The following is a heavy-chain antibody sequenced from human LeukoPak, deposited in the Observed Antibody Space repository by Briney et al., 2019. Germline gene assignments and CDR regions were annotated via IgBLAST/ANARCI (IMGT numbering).Heavy chain of an antibody. V-gene: IGHV4-4*07. CDR1: GGSITESY. CDR3: AQSDVGYGRIDY. J-gene: IGHJ4*02. D-gene: IGHD5-12*01. Sequence: SETLSLTCTVSGGSITESYWSWIRQPAGEGLEWIGRIYASGSTNYSPSLKSRVTVSVDTSKSQFSLKLSSVTAADTAVYYCAQSDVGYGRIDYWGQGTLVTVSS. CDR2: IYASGST.